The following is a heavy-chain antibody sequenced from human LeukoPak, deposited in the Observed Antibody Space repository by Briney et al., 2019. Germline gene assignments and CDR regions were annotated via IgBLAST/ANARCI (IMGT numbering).Heavy chain of an antibody. CDR1: GFTVTDNY. CDR2: IYPDGRT. CDR3: ARANPVYGDYDY. Sequence: GGSLRLSCAVSGFTVTDNYMSWVRQAPGKGLQWVSVIYPDGRTYYADSVKGRFTISRDISRNTLLLQMNNLRADDTAVHYCARANPVYGDYDYWGQGTLVTVSS. D-gene: IGHD4-17*01. V-gene: IGHV3-53*01. J-gene: IGHJ4*02.